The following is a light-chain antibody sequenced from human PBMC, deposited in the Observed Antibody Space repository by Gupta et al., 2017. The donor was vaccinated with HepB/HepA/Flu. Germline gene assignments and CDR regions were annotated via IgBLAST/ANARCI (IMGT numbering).Light chain of an antibody. Sequence: DIQMTQSPSSLSASVGDRVTITCRASQSISSYLNWYQQKPGKAPKLLIYAASSLQSGVPSRFSGSGSGTDFTLTISGLQPEEFATYDCQQSYGTSWTFGQGTKVEIK. V-gene: IGKV1-39*01. J-gene: IGKJ1*01. CDR2: AAS. CDR3: QQSYGTSWT. CDR1: QSISSY.